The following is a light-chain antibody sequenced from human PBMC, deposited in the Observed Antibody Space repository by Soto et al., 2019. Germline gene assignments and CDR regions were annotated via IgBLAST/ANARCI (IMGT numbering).Light chain of an antibody. CDR2: EVS. Sequence: QSALTQPASVSGSPRQSITISCTGTSSDVGDYNYVSWYQQHPGKAPKLMIYEVSNRPSGVSNRFSGSKSGNTASLTISGLQAEDEADYYCSSYTATRTYVFGTGTKLTVL. CDR3: SSYTATRTYV. CDR1: SSDVGDYNY. J-gene: IGLJ1*01. V-gene: IGLV2-14*01.